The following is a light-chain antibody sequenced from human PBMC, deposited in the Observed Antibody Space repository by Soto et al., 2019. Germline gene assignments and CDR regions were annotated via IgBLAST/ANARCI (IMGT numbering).Light chain of an antibody. J-gene: IGKJ1*01. V-gene: IGKV3-15*01. Sequence: VMTQSPATLSVSPGERAALSCRASQSVSSNLAWYQQKPGQAPGLLIYDASTRATGIPARFSGSGSGTEFTLTISSLQSEDFAVYYCQQYNRWRTFGHGTKVDIK. CDR2: DAS. CDR1: QSVSSN. CDR3: QQYNRWRT.